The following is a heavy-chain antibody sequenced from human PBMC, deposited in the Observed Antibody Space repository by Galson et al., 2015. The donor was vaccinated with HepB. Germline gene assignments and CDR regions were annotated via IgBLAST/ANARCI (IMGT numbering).Heavy chain of an antibody. CDR3: TTWGGDYVGH. D-gene: IGHD4-17*01. V-gene: IGHV3-15*01. CDR1: GFTFNTAW. Sequence: SLRLSCAAYGFTFNTAWMSWVRQAPGKGLEWVAQIKSITDGGTTDYAAPVKGRFTISRDDSRNRLYLQLNSLKIEDTGVYYCTTWGGDYVGHWGQGTLVTVSS. CDR2: IKSITDGGTT. J-gene: IGHJ5*02.